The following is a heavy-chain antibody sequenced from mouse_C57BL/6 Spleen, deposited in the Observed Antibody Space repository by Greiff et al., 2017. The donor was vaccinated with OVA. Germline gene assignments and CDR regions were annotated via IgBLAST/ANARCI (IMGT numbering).Heavy chain of an antibody. Sequence: VQLQQSGAELAKPGASVKLSCKASGYTFTSYWMPWVKQRPGQGLEWIGYINPGSGDTKYNEKFKSKATLTADKSSSTAYMQLSSLTYEDSAVYYYARKYGVYDYAMDYWGQGTSVTVSS. CDR1: GYTFTSYW. CDR2: INPGSGDT. J-gene: IGHJ4*01. V-gene: IGHV1-7*01. CDR3: ARKYGVYDYAMDY. D-gene: IGHD1-2*01.